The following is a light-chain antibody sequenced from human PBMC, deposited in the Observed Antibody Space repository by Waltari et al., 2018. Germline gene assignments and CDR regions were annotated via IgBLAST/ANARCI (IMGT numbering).Light chain of an antibody. Sequence: QSALTQPASVSGSPGQSITISCTGTTSDLGGYNSVSWYQQHPGKAPKPLIYDVNSRPSGVSNLFSVSKSGNTASLIISGLQAEDEADYYCCSFTSSSTWVFGGGTKLTVL. CDR2: DVN. CDR1: TSDLGGYNS. J-gene: IGLJ3*02. V-gene: IGLV2-14*01. CDR3: CSFTSSSTWV.